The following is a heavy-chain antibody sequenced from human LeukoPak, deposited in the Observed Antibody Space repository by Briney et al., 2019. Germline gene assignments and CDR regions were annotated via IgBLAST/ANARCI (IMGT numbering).Heavy chain of an antibody. D-gene: IGHD2-15*01. J-gene: IGHJ4*02. CDR3: ASGGWYRGY. CDR2: INHRGST. CDR1: GRSFSGYY. Sequence: PSETLSLTCAVYGRSFSGYYWTWIRQTPGKGLEWIGEINHRGSTNYNPSLESRVTISVDTSKNHFSLDLTSVTAADTAVYYCASGGWYRGYWGQGTLVTVSS. V-gene: IGHV4-34*01.